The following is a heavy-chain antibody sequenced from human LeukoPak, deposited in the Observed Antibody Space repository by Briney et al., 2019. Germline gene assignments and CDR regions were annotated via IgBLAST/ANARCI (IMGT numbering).Heavy chain of an antibody. CDR2: IKQDGSEK. D-gene: IGHD3-3*01. Sequence: GGSLRLSCAASGLIFSSYWMSWVRQAPGKGLKWVAKIKQDGSEKYYVDSVKGRFTISRDNAKNSLYLQMNSLRAEDTAVYYCARSLWSGYYTDDAFDIWGQGTMVTVSS. J-gene: IGHJ3*02. CDR1: GLIFSSYW. V-gene: IGHV3-7*01. CDR3: ARSLWSGYYTDDAFDI.